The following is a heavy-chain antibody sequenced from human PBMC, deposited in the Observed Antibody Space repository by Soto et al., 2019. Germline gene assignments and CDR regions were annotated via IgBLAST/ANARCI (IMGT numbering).Heavy chain of an antibody. J-gene: IGHJ5*02. Sequence: SETLSLTCAVSGDSINSTDWWNWVRQSPGKGLEWIGEIYHGGNIYYNPSLKSRVTISMDKSKNQFSLNLFYVTAADTAVYYCARSVFPWGRGTLVTVSS. CDR1: GDSINSTDW. V-gene: IGHV4-4*02. CDR2: IYHGGNI. CDR3: ARSVFP.